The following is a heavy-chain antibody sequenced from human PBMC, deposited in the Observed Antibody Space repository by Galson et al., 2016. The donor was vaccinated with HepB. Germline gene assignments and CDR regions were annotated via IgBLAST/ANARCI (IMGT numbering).Heavy chain of an antibody. CDR2: ISWDGYTT. CDR1: GFTFDDNT. CDR3: AKGNGGPFDY. J-gene: IGHJ4*02. D-gene: IGHD3-16*01. Sequence: SLRLSCAASGFTFDDNTMHWVRQTPGKGLEWVSLISWDGYTTYYADSVKGRFTISRDNSKNSLYLQMNSLRAEDSALYFCAKGNGGPFDYWGQGTLVTVSS. V-gene: IGHV3-43*01.